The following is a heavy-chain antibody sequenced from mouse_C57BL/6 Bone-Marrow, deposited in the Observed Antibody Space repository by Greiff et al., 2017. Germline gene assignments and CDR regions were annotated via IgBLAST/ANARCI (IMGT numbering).Heavy chain of an antibody. Sequence: EVQLQQSGAELVRPGASVTLSCTASGFNITDDYMHWVKQRPEPGLEWIGWIDPENGDPVYASKFQGKATITADTSSNTAYLQLSSLTSEDTAVYYCTSFSYYGSPAWFAYRGERALVTVSA. V-gene: IGHV14-4*01. D-gene: IGHD1-1*01. CDR2: IDPENGDP. CDR3: TSFSYYGSPAWFAY. J-gene: IGHJ3*01. CDR1: GFNITDDY.